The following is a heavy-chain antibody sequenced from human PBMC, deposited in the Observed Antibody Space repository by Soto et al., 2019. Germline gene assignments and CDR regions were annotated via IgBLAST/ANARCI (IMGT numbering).Heavy chain of an antibody. CDR3: ARIRQSSSRPEAIDM. D-gene: IGHD2-2*01. CDR2: VDYSGST. J-gene: IGHJ3*02. V-gene: IGHV4-59*13. Sequence: QVQLQESGPGLVKASETLSLTCTVSGGSIGSYYWTWIRHSPGKGLEWIGYVDYSGSTNYNPSPTVPVSRSLVPSKIQFSRKLRSLNAADTALYYCARIRQSSSRPEAIDMWGQGTMVIVSS. CDR1: GGSIGSYY.